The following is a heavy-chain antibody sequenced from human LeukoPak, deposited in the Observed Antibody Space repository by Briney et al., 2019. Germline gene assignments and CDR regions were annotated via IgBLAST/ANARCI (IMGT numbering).Heavy chain of an antibody. CDR2: IYTSGST. CDR3: ARQKCTSTSCLTKNAFDI. CDR1: GGSISSSSYY. Sequence: KPSETLSLTCTVSGGSISSSSYYWGWIRQPPGKGLEWIGYIYTSGSTNYNPSLKSRVTISVDTSKNQFSLDLSSVTAADTAVYYCARQKCTSTSCLTKNAFDIWGQGTMVTVSS. J-gene: IGHJ3*02. D-gene: IGHD2-2*01. V-gene: IGHV4-61*05.